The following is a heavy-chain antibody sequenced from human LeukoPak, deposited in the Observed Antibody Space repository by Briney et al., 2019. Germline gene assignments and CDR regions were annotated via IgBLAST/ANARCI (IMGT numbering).Heavy chain of an antibody. Sequence: SETLSLTCAVYGGSFSGYYWSWIPQPPGKGLEWIGEINHSGSTNYNPSLKSRVTISVDTSKNQFSLKLSSVTAADTAVYYCARVGYSSSSDWFDPWGQGTLVTVSS. CDR2: INHSGST. D-gene: IGHD6-6*01. V-gene: IGHV4-34*01. CDR3: ARVGYSSSSDWFDP. CDR1: GGSFSGYY. J-gene: IGHJ5*02.